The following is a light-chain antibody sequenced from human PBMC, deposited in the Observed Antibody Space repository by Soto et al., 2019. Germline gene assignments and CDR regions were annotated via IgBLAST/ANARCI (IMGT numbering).Light chain of an antibody. CDR1: SSDVGSYNL. CDR3: CSYAGSSTYV. J-gene: IGLJ1*01. CDR2: EGS. V-gene: IGLV2-23*01. Sequence: QSVLTQPASVSGSPGQSITISCTGTSSDVGSYNLVSWYQQHPGKAPKLMIYEGSKRPSGVSNRFSGSKSGNTASLTISGLQAEYEADYYCCSYAGSSTYVFGTGTKVNV.